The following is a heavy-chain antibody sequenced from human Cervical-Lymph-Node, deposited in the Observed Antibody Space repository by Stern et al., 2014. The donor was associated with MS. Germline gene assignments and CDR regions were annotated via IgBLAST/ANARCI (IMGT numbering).Heavy chain of an antibody. J-gene: IGHJ3*02. V-gene: IGHV1-2*06. CDR3: ARGPKFGAFDI. Sequence: QVQLVQSGAEVKKPGASVKVSCKTSGYTFTGSFIYWVRQAPGQGLEWMGRINPKSGVTDYGAKFEGRLTLTRDTSISTAYMDLSRLTSDDTAMYYCARGPKFGAFDIWGQGTLVTISA. CDR2: INPKSGVT. D-gene: IGHD3-3*01. CDR1: GYTFTGSF.